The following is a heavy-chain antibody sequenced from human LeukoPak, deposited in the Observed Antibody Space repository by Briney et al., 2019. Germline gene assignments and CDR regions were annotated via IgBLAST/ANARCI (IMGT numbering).Heavy chain of an antibody. V-gene: IGHV4-34*01. D-gene: IGHD1-26*01. CDR3: ARSGGAARSQEYFQH. CDR1: GGSFIDYF. Sequence: SETLSLTCGVYGGSFIDYFWTWIRQPPGKGLEWIGEINHSGSTNYNPSLKSRVTVSVDTSKNQFSLKLSSVTAADTAVYYCARSGGAARSQEYFQHWGQGTLVTVSS. CDR2: INHSGST. J-gene: IGHJ1*01.